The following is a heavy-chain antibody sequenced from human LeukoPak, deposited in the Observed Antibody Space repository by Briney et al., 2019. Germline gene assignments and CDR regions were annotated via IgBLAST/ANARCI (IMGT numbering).Heavy chain of an antibody. D-gene: IGHD3-10*01. J-gene: IGHJ4*02. CDR2: ISNNNYA. CDR3: AKRRNYYGSADY. V-gene: IGHV3-11*03. CDR1: GFSFSDYY. Sequence: GESLRLSCAASGFSFSDYYMTWIRQAPGKGLEWVSAISNNNYANFADSVRGRFTISRDNAKKSLYLQVNSLRAEDTAVYYCAKRRNYYGSADYWGQGTLVTVSS.